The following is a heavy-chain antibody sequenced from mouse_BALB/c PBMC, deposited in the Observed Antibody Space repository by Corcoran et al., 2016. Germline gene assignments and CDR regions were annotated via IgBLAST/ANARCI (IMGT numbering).Heavy chain of an antibody. Sequence: QIQLVQSGPELKKPGETVKISCKASGYTFTNYGMNWVKQAPGKGLKWMGWINTYTGEPTYADDFKGRFAFSLETSASTAYLQINNLKNEDMATYFCARGRDWDYAMDYWGQGTSVTVSS. V-gene: IGHV9-1*02. J-gene: IGHJ4*01. CDR1: GYTFTNYG. CDR2: INTYTGEP. D-gene: IGHD4-1*01. CDR3: ARGRDWDYAMDY.